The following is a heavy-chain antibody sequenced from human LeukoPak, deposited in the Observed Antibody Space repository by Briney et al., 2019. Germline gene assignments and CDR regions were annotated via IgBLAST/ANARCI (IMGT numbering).Heavy chain of an antibody. CDR3: AREGEIGYDLSDY. J-gene: IGHJ4*02. CDR1: GYTFTAHY. D-gene: IGHD5-12*01. CDR2: INPSGGST. Sequence: ASVKVSCRTSGYTFTAHYIHWVRQAPGQGLEWMGIINPSGGSTSYAQKFQGRVTVTRDTSTSTVYMELSSLRSEDTAMYYCAREGEIGYDLSDYWGQGTLVTVSS. V-gene: IGHV1-46*01.